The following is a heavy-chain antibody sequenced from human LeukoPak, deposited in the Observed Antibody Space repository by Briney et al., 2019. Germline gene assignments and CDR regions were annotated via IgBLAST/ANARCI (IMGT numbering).Heavy chain of an antibody. CDR3: ARVITIFGVVIH. J-gene: IGHJ4*02. D-gene: IGHD3-3*01. Sequence: PSETLSLTCTVSGGSISSSSYYWGWIRQPPGKGLEWIGSIYYSGSTYYNPSLKSRVTISVDTSKNQFSLKLSSVTAADTAVYYCARVITIFGVVIHWGQGTLVTVSS. V-gene: IGHV4-39*07. CDR2: IYYSGST. CDR1: GGSISSSSYY.